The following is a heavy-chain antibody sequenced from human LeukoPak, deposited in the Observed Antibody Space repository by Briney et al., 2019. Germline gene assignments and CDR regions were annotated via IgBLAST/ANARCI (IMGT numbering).Heavy chain of an antibody. J-gene: IGHJ6*02. CDR1: GYTFTGYY. V-gene: IGHV1-2*02. D-gene: IGHD6-13*01. CDR2: INPNSGGT. CDR3: ARDLRSGTYYYYYYGMDV. Sequence: ASVKVSCKASGYTFTGYYMHWVRQAPGQGLEWMGWINPNSGGTNYAQKFQGRVTTTRDTSISTAYMELSRLRSDDTAVYYCARDLRSGTYYYYYYGMDVWGQGTTVTVSS.